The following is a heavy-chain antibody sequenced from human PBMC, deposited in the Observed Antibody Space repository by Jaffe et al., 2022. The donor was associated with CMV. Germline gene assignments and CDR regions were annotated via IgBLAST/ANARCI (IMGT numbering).Heavy chain of an antibody. V-gene: IGHV4-4*02. CDR1: RGSISDSNW. CDR2: IFHTGFT. CDR3: CLIMAAAGTGAFDF. J-gene: IGHJ3*01. D-gene: IGHD6-25*01. Sequence: QVQLQESGPGLVKPSETLSLTCDVSRGSISDSNWWSWVRQPPGKGLEWIGEIFHTGFTNYNSSLKSRVTISVDTSKNQFSLHLRSVTAADTAVYYCCLIMAAAGTGAFDFWGQGTMVTVSS.